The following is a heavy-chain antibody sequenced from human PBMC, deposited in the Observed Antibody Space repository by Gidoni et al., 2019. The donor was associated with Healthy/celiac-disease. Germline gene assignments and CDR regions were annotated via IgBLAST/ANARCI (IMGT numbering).Heavy chain of an antibody. J-gene: IGHJ4*02. CDR2: ISSGSSYI. D-gene: IGHD5-18*01. CDR3: VRGDTAMVYFDY. CDR1: VFTFSSYS. Sequence: EVQLVESGGGLVKPGGSLRLSCAASVFTFSSYSMYWVRQAPGKGLEWVSCISSGSSYIYYADSVKGRFTISRDNAKNSLYLQMNSLRAEDTAVYYCVRGDTAMVYFDYWGQGTLVTVSS. V-gene: IGHV3-21*01.